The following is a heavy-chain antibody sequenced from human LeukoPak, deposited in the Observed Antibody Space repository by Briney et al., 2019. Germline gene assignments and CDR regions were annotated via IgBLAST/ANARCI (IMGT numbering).Heavy chain of an antibody. D-gene: IGHD1-14*01. CDR2: IGPTGTDR. V-gene: IGHV3-21*01. CDR1: GFTFSSCG. Sequence: PGGSLRLSCAASGFTFSSCGFTWVRQAPGKGLEWVSSIGPTGTDRYYADPVRGRFTISRDNAKNSMYLQMDSLRDEDTAVYYCASETIGRHYDYWGQGTLLTVSS. CDR3: ASETIGRHYDY. J-gene: IGHJ4*02.